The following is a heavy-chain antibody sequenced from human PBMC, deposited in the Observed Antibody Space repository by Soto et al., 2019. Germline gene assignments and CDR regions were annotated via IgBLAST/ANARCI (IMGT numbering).Heavy chain of an antibody. V-gene: IGHV4-31*03. CDR1: GGSISSGGYY. CDR3: ARVSATGMIYWFDP. CDR2: MYYSGST. J-gene: IGHJ5*02. D-gene: IGHD6-13*01. Sequence: PSETLSLTCTVSGGSISSGGYYWSWIRQHPGKDLEWIGSMYYSGSTYYNPSLKSRVTISVDTSKNQFSLKLSSVTAADTAVYYCARVSATGMIYWFDPWGKGTLVTVSS.